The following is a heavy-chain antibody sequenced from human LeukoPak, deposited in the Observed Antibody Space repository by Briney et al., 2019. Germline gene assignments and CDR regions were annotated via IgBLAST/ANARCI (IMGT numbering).Heavy chain of an antibody. CDR3: ARDQGYFDY. CDR1: GFTFSSYS. V-gene: IGHV3-21*01. CDR2: ISSSSSHI. Sequence: NPGGSLRLSCAASGFTFSSYSMNWVRQAPGKGLEWVSSISSSSSHIYYADSVKGRFTISRDNAKNSPYLQMNSLRAEDTAVYYCARDQGYFDYWGQGALVTVSS. J-gene: IGHJ4*02.